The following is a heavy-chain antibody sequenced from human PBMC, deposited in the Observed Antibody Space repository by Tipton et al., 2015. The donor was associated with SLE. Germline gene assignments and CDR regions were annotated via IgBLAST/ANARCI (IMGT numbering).Heavy chain of an antibody. CDR1: GFSLTSSGMA. CDR2: IHWNDEK. V-gene: IGHV2-5*01. Sequence: LVKPTQTLTLTCTFSGFSLTSSGMAVGWIRQPPGKALEWLALIHWNDEKRYSPSLQSRLSITRDTSRDQVDLSLTDLDPVDTATYYCAHSGCARPMCNWFDSWGQGILVSVSS. CDR3: AHSGCARPMCNWFDS. J-gene: IGHJ5*01. D-gene: IGHD3-10*02.